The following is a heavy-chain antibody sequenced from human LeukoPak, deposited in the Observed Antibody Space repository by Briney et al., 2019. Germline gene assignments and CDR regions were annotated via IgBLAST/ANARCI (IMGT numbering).Heavy chain of an antibody. V-gene: IGHV4-38-2*02. CDR3: ARDGIDGYFDY. CDR1: GSYISSGYY. Sequence: SSETLSLTCAVSGSYISSGYYWGWIRQPPGKGLEWIGNAFHTGTTNYNPSLKSRVTISVDSSKKYFSLKLSSVTAADTAVYYCARDGIDGYFDYWGQGTLVTVSS. J-gene: IGHJ4*02. D-gene: IGHD1-14*01. CDR2: AFHTGTT.